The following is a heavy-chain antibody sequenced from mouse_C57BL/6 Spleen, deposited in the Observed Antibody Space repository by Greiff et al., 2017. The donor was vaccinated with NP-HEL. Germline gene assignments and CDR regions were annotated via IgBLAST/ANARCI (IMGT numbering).Heavy chain of an antibody. V-gene: IGHV1-19*01. Sequence: SGPVLVKPGASVKMSCKASGYTFTDYYMNWVKQSHGKSLEWIGVINPYNGGTSYNQKFKGKATLTVDKSSSTAYMELNSLTSEDSAVYYCARRRDGNSDYWGQGTTLTVSS. CDR1: GYTFTDYY. D-gene: IGHD2-1*01. J-gene: IGHJ2*01. CDR3: ARRRDGNSDY. CDR2: INPYNGGT.